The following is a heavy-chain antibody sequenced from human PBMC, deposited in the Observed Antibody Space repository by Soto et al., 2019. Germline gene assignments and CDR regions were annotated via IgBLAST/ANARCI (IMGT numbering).Heavy chain of an antibody. CDR2: IWYDGSNK. CDR3: ARDGPPSTVTNPFGFDP. V-gene: IGHV3-33*01. J-gene: IGHJ5*02. Sequence: GGSLRLSCAASGFTFSSYGMHWVRQAPGKGLEWVAVIWYDGSNKYYADSVKGRFTISRDNSKNTLYLQMNSLRAEDTAVYYCARDGPPSTVTNPFGFDPWGQGTLVTVSS. D-gene: IGHD4-17*01. CDR1: GFTFSSYG.